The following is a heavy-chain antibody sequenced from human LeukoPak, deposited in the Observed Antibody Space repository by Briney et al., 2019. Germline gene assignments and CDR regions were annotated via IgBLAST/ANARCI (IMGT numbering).Heavy chain of an antibody. Sequence: ASVNLSCKASGYMFSNYGITWGRQAPGQGLGWMGWISADNGNTNYAQNPQGRFTMTRDTSTNTAYMEVRSLRSYDTAVDYWARGASGWYSDYWGQGTLVTVSS. CDR3: ARGASGWYSDY. J-gene: IGHJ4*02. CDR1: GYMFSNYG. D-gene: IGHD6-19*01. V-gene: IGHV1-18*01. CDR2: ISADNGNT.